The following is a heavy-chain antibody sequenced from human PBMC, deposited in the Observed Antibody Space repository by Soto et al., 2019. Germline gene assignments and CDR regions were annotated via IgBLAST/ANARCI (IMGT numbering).Heavy chain of an antibody. CDR3: ARDLTRFCSGGSCPFSM. CDR2: VSYYNGNT. J-gene: IGHJ4*02. D-gene: IGHD2-15*01. Sequence: QAQLVQSGAEVKKPGASVKVACTASEDIFNNFGITWVRQAPGQGLEWLGWVSYYNGNTNYAHRLQGRGFMTTDTATSTAYLELRSLTFNDTAVYYCARDLTRFCSGGSCPFSMWGQGTQVIVSS. CDR1: EDIFNNFG. V-gene: IGHV1-18*01.